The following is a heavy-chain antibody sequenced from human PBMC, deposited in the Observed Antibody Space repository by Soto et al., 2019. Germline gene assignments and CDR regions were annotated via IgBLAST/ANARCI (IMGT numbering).Heavy chain of an antibody. CDR1: VGSNSSSSCS. Sequence: LSLTCTVRVGSNSSSSCSWYWFSKPPGKGLEWIGYIYYSGSTYYNPSLKSRVTISVDTSKNQFSLKLSSVTAADTAVYFCARVGGRYYFYGLAVLGKGTTDIVFS. V-gene: IGHV4-30-4*01. CDR2: IYYSGST. D-gene: IGHD1-26*01. J-gene: IGHJ6*01. CDR3: ARVGGRYYFYGLAV.